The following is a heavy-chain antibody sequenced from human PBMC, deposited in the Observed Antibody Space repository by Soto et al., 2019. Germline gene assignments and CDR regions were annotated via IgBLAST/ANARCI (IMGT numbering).Heavy chain of an antibody. J-gene: IGHJ5*02. CDR1: GFTVSSSH. V-gene: IGHV3-66*01. CDR3: ARGPGGDSAGWLDP. CDR2: IYTDGNP. Sequence: EVQLVDSGGDLVQPGGSLRLSCAASGFTVSSSHMSWVRQAPGKGLEWVSVIYTDGNPFYADSVKGRFTMSRDNSKNRLWRQMNSLRTEDTAVYYCARGPGGDSAGWLDPWGQGTLVTVSS. D-gene: IGHD3-16*01.